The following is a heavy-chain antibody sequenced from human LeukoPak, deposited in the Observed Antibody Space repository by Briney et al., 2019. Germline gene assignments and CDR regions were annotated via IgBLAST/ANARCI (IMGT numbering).Heavy chain of an antibody. CDR2: IYPGDSHT. CDR1: GYSFTNYW. CDR3: ATSRRGYSYVIDY. Sequence: PGESLKISCKGSGYSFTNYWIGWVRQMPGKGLEWMGIIYPGDSHTRYSPSFQGQVTISADKSIRIAYLQLNSLKAPDTAIYYCATSRRGYSYVIDYWGQGTLVTVSS. J-gene: IGHJ4*02. D-gene: IGHD5-18*01. V-gene: IGHV5-51*01.